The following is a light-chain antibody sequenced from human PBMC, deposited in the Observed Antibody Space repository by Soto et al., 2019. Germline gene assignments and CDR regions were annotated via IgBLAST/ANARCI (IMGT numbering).Light chain of an antibody. CDR2: DVT. CDR1: SSDVGGYDY. V-gene: IGLV2-11*01. CDR3: CSYAGRYSYV. J-gene: IGLJ1*01. Sequence: QSVLTQPRSVSGSPGQSVTISCTGTSSDVGGYDYVSWFQQHPDKAPKLMIYDVTKRPSGVPDRFSGSKSGNTASLIISGLRADDEADYYCCSYAGRYSYVFGTGTRSPS.